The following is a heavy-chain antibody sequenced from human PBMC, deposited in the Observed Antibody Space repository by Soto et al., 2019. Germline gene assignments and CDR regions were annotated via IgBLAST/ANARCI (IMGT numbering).Heavy chain of an antibody. CDR1: GFTFNTYD. Sequence: EVQLVESGGGLVKPGGSLRLSCAASGFTFNTYDMNWVRQAPGKGLEWVSSITTSSAYIYYADSLKGRITISRDNAKNPLFLQMNRLRAEDTAMYYYVRSGTASLLRPNWFDTWGQGTLVTVSS. D-gene: IGHD5-12*01. CDR2: ITTSSAYI. J-gene: IGHJ5*02. CDR3: VRSGTASLLRPNWFDT. V-gene: IGHV3-21*01.